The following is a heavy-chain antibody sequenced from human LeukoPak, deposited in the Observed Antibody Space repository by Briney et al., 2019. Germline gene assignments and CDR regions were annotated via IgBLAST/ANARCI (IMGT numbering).Heavy chain of an antibody. Sequence: PGGSLRLSCAASGFTFSSYEMNWVRQAPGKGLEWVSYISSSGSTMYYADSVKGRFTISRDNAKNSLYLQMNSLRAEDTAVYYCARDVSGYPYWGQGTLVTVSS. J-gene: IGHJ4*02. CDR1: GFTFSSYE. CDR2: ISSSGSTM. D-gene: IGHD5-12*01. V-gene: IGHV3-48*03. CDR3: ARDVSGYPY.